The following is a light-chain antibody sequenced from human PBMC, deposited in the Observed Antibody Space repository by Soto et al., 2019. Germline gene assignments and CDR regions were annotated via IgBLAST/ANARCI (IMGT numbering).Light chain of an antibody. Sequence: QSVLTQPASVSASPGQSITISCTGTNSDVGKFYYVSWYQHHPGKAPKLVIYEVTSRPSGVSNRFSGSKSGNTASLTISGLQPEDEADYYCSSYTTSSTLVFGTGTKVTVL. J-gene: IGLJ1*01. V-gene: IGLV2-14*01. CDR1: NSDVGKFYY. CDR3: SSYTTSSTLV. CDR2: EVT.